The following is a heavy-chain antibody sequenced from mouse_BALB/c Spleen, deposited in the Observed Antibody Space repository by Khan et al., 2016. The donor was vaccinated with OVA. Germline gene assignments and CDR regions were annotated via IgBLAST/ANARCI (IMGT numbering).Heavy chain of an antibody. CDR2: ISYSGNT. J-gene: IGHJ2*01. CDR3: ARVYGGDFDY. V-gene: IGHV3-2*02. CDR1: GYSITTDYA. Sequence: EVQLVESGPGLVKPSQSLSLTCIVTGYSITTDYAWNWIRQFPGNKLEWMGYISYSGNTKYNPSLKSRISITRDTSKNQFFLQLKSVTTEDTARYYCARVYGGDFDYWGQGTTLTVSS. D-gene: IGHD1-1*01.